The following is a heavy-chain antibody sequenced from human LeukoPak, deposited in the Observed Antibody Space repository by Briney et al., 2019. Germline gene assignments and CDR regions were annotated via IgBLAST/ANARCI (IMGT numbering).Heavy chain of an antibody. J-gene: IGHJ3*02. V-gene: IGHV4-30-4*08. CDR2: IYYSGST. D-gene: IGHD6-13*01. CDR3: ARVLGIASDAFDI. CDR1: GGSISSGDYY. Sequence: PSETLSLTCTVSGGSISSGDYYWSWLRQPPGKGLEWIGYIYYSGSTYYNPSLKSRVTISVDTSKNQFSLKLSSVTAADTAVYYCARVLGIASDAFDIWGQGTMVTVSS.